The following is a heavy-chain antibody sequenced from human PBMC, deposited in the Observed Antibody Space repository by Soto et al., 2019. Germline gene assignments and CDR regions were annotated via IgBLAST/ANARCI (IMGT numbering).Heavy chain of an antibody. D-gene: IGHD6-19*01. CDR1: GFTFSSYG. CDR3: ENGIAVAGLVVGGYY. Sequence: QVQLVESGGGVVQPGRSLRLSCAASGFTFSSYGMHWVRQAPGKGLEWVAVISYDGSNKYYADSVKGRFTISRDNSKNTLYQQMNSLRAEDTAVYYCENGIAVAGLVVGGYYWGQGTLVTVSS. V-gene: IGHV3-30*18. J-gene: IGHJ4*02. CDR2: ISYDGSNK.